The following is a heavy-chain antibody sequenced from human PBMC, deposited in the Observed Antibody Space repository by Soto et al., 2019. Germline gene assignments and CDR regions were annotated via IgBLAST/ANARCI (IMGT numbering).Heavy chain of an antibody. Sequence: SETLSLTCAVSGGSVSTGNWWGWVRQPPGKGLEWIGEVFHTGSTSYNPSLKSRVTSSVDKSKNQFSLKLTSVTAADTAVYYCVRLYCRGGACPYYYYYAMDVWGQGTTVTVSS. D-gene: IGHD2-15*01. CDR1: GGSVSTGNW. CDR2: VFHTGST. J-gene: IGHJ6*02. V-gene: IGHV4-4*02. CDR3: VRLYCRGGACPYYYYYAMDV.